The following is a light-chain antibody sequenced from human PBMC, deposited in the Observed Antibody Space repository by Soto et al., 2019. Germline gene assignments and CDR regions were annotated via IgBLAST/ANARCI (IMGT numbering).Light chain of an antibody. CDR1: SSDVGNH. V-gene: IGLV2-8*01. Sequence: QSALTQPPSASGSPGQSVTIACTGTSSDVGNHVSWYQQHPGKAPKLMIYEVSKWPSGVPDRFSGSKSGNTASLTVSGLQAEDEADYYCRSYAGSNNLLFGGGTKLTVL. CDR3: RSYAGSNNLL. CDR2: EVS. J-gene: IGLJ2*01.